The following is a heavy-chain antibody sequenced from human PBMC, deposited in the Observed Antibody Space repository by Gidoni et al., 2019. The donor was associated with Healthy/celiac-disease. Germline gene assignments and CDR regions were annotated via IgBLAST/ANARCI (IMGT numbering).Heavy chain of an antibody. J-gene: IGHJ6*02. Sequence: EVQLVESGGGLVKPGGSLRLSCAASGFTFSSYSMNWVRQAPGKGLECVSSISRSSSYIYYEDSVKGRFTISRENANNSLYLQMNSLRAEYTAVYYCARGWQGYSGYAELHYYYYYGMDVWGQGTTVTVSS. CDR3: ARGWQGYSGYAELHYYYYYGMDV. D-gene: IGHD5-12*01. CDR2: ISRSSSYI. V-gene: IGHV3-21*01. CDR1: GFTFSSYS.